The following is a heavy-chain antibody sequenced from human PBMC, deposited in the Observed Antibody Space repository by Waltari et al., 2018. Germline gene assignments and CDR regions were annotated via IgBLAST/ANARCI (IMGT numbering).Heavy chain of an antibody. D-gene: IGHD2-15*01. J-gene: IGHJ4*02. Sequence: EVQLLESGGGLVQPGGFLRLSCAASGFTFSSYAMGWVRQAPGKGLGWVSAISGSGVSTYYADSVKGRFTISRDNSKNTLYLQMNSLRAEDTAVYYCAKDPWGYCSGGSCYGWGQGTLVTVSS. V-gene: IGHV3-23*01. CDR2: ISGSGVST. CDR3: AKDPWGYCSGGSCYG. CDR1: GFTFSSYA.